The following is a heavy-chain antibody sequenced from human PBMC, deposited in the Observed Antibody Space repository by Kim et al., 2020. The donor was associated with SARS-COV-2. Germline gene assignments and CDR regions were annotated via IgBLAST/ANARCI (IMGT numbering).Heavy chain of an antibody. J-gene: IGHJ4*02. CDR3: AIVASKLRFLNFEY. D-gene: IGHD3-3*01. Sequence: YADAVKGRFTIARDNPTNTLYLQLNSLRAEDTAVYYCAIVASKLRFLNFEYWGQGTLVTVSP. V-gene: IGHV3-23*01.